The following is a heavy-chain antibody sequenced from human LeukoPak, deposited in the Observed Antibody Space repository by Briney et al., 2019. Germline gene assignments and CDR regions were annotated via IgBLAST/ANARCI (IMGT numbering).Heavy chain of an antibody. J-gene: IGHJ4*02. CDR2: IWYDGSNK. CDR3: AKDSGIVVVTFYFDY. CDR1: GFTFSSYG. Sequence: GGSLRLSCAASGFTFSSYGMHWVRQAPGKGLEWVAVIWYDGSNKYYADSMKGRFTISRDNSKNTLYLQMNSLRAEDTAVYYCAKDSGIVVVTFYFDYWGQGTLVTVSS. D-gene: IGHD2-21*02. V-gene: IGHV3-33*06.